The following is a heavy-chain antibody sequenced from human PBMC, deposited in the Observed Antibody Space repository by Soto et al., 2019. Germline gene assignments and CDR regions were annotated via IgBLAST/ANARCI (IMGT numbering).Heavy chain of an antibody. CDR2: IHPGDSDT. CDR1: GYSFTSHW. CDR3: ASQPHDYGDYR. D-gene: IGHD4-17*01. Sequence: PGESLKISCKGSGYSFTSHWIGWVRQMPGEGLEWMGIIHPGDSDTRYSPSFQGQVTISADKSISTAYLQWSSLKASDTAMYYCASQPHDYGDYRWGQGTLVTVSS. V-gene: IGHV5-51*01. J-gene: IGHJ4*02.